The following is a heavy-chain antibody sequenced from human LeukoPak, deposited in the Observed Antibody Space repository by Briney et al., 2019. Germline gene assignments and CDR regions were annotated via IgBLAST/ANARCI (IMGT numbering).Heavy chain of an antibody. J-gene: IGHJ6*03. D-gene: IGHD2-15*01. CDR2: IIPIFGTA. CDR3: ARGSGGRDQYYYYMDV. Sequence: RASVKVSCKASGGTFSSYAISWVRQAPGQGLEWMGGIIPIFGTANYAQKSQGRVTITTDESTSTAYMELSSLRSEDTAVYYCARGSGGRDQYYYYMDVWGKGTTVTVSS. V-gene: IGHV1-69*05. CDR1: GGTFSSYA.